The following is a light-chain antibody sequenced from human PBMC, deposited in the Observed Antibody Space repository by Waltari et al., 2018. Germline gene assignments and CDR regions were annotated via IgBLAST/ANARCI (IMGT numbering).Light chain of an antibody. CDR1: QTIATY. CDR2: GAS. CDR3: QHLNGYPIT. Sequence: DIQMTQSPSSLSASVGDRVTITCRASQTIATYLNWYQQKPGKAPNLLVPGASDLQSGVPSRFSGGGAGTEFTLTISSLQPEDFATYYCQHLNGYPITFGHGTRLEIK. J-gene: IGKJ5*01. V-gene: IGKV1-9*01.